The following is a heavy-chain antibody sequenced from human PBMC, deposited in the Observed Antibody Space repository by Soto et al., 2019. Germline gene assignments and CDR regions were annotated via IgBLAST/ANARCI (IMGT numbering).Heavy chain of an antibody. CDR3: AKSRVDSGRGYFDL. Sequence: PGGALRLSCAASGFTFSIYPMSWVRQTPEKGLEWVSTIGTTGGDTYYADSVRGRSTISRDDSKNTLYLQMSSLRAEESAVYYCAKSRVDSGRGYFDLWGRGTLVPVYS. CDR2: IGTTGGDT. D-gene: IGHD6-25*01. V-gene: IGHV3-23*01. J-gene: IGHJ2*01. CDR1: GFTFSIYP.